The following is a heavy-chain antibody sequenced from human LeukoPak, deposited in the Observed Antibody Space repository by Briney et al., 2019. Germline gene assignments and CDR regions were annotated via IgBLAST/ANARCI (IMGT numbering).Heavy chain of an antibody. CDR3: ARGLWQWLVRGYYFDY. V-gene: IGHV4-34*01. Sequence: SETLSLTCAVYGGSFSGYYWSWIRQPPGKGLEWIGEISHSGSTNYNPSLKSRVTISVDTSKNQFSLKLSSVTAADTAVYYCARGLWQWLVRGYYFDYWGQGTLVTVSS. D-gene: IGHD6-19*01. J-gene: IGHJ4*02. CDR2: ISHSGST. CDR1: GGSFSGYY.